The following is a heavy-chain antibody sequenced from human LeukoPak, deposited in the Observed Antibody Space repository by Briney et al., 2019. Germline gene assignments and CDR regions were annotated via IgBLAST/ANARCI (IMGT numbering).Heavy chain of an antibody. Sequence: GGSLRLSCAASGFTFTDYAMSWVHQAPEKGLEWISTISDNGGETYYADSVKGRFAISRDNSKNTLFLQINSLRAEDSAVYYCATDRERDPSVYYLVGGQGTLITVSS. CDR2: ISDNGGET. D-gene: IGHD3-22*01. J-gene: IGHJ4*02. CDR3: ATDRERDPSVYYLV. V-gene: IGHV3-23*01. CDR1: GFTFTDYA.